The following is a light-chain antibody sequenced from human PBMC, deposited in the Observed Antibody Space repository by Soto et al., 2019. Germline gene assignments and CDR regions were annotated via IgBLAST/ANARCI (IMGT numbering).Light chain of an antibody. J-gene: IGKJ4*01. CDR2: AAS. CDR1: QDIRSY. Sequence: IQLTQSPSSLSASVGDRVTVTCWASQDIRSYLVCFQQKSGKAPKLLIYAASTLQSGVPSRFGGSGSGTDFTLTIGSLQPEDFATYCCQQLNSYPPLTFGGGTKVAIK. CDR3: QQLNSYPPLT. V-gene: IGKV1-9*01.